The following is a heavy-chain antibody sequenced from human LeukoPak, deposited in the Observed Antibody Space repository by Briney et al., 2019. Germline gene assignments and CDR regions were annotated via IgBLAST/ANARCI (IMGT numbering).Heavy chain of an antibody. Sequence: SETLSLTCNVSGGSISSYYWSWMRQPPGKGLEWIGYIYYSGSTNYNPSLKSRVTISVDTSKNQFSLKLSSVTAADTAVYYCARDGHSGYYYDSSVSAFDIWGQGTMVTVSS. D-gene: IGHD3-22*01. CDR1: GGSISSYY. CDR2: IYYSGST. CDR3: ARDGHSGYYYDSSVSAFDI. V-gene: IGHV4-59*01. J-gene: IGHJ3*02.